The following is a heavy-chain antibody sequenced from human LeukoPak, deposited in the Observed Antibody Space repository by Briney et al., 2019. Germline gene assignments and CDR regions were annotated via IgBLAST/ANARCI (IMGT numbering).Heavy chain of an antibody. D-gene: IGHD3-22*01. J-gene: IGHJ4*02. CDR3: ARLRYVTYYYDSSGHFDY. Sequence: SETLSLTCAVYGGSFSGYYWSWIRQPPGKGLEWIGEINHSGSTNYNPSLKSRVTISVDTSKNQFSLKLSSVTAADTAVYYCARLRYVTYYYDSSGHFDYWGQGTLVTVSS. V-gene: IGHV4-34*01. CDR2: INHSGST. CDR1: GGSFSGYY.